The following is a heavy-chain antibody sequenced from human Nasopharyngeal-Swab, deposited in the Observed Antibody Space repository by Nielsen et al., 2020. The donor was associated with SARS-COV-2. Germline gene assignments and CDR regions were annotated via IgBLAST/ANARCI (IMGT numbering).Heavy chain of an antibody. CDR3: AKDRDSGDDSDDYYHYYGMDV. J-gene: IGHJ6*02. Sequence: GESLKISCAASGFTFRSYAISWVRQAPGKGLEWVSVISGSDYSTHYADSVKGRFTISRDNSKNMVSLQMNSLRAEDTAIYYCAKDRDSGDDSDDYYHYYGMDVWGQGTTVTVSS. D-gene: IGHD5-12*01. CDR1: GFTFRSYA. CDR2: ISGSDYST. V-gene: IGHV3-23*01.